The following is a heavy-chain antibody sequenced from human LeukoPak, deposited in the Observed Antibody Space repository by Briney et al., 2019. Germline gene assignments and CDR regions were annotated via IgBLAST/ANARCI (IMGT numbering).Heavy chain of an antibody. CDR1: GYTFTRYG. CDR2: ISASNGNT. J-gene: IGHJ4*02. V-gene: IGHV1-18*01. Sequence: ASVKVSCKASGYTFTRYGISWVRQAPGQGLQWLGWISASNGNTNYAQKFRDRVTMSTDTSTGTAYLNVRSLTSDDTAVYYCARDHSNWNYAPDFWGQGTLVIVSS. CDR3: ARDHSNWNYAPDF. D-gene: IGHD1-7*01.